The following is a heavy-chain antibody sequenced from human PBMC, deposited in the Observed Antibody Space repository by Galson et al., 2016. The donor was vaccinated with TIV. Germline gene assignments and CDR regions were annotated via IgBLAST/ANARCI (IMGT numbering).Heavy chain of an antibody. J-gene: IGHJ6*02. V-gene: IGHV1-24*01. D-gene: IGHD2-2*01. CDR2: LDPEEAET. CDR3: VTADTSKSFYYYSYGMDV. Sequence: SVKVSCKVSGYTLNALSIHWVRQAPGKGLEWMGGLDPEEAETFYAHMFRGRVTMTEDTSTDTAYMELINLRSEDTAVYYCVTADTSKSFYYYSYGMDVWGQGTTVTVSS. CDR1: GYTLNALS.